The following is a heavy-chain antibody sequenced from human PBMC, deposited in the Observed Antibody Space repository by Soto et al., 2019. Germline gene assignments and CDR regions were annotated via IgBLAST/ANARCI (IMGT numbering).Heavy chain of an antibody. CDR1: GGTFSNDI. J-gene: IGHJ4*02. CDR3: VRDSPIESTYSGYDGMDY. D-gene: IGHD5-12*01. Sequence: QVQVVQSGAEVKKPGSSVKVSCKASGGTFSNDIITWVRQAPGQGLEWMGRIIPLLDIAYYAQKFQGRVTITADKSTSTAYMELNSLRSEDTAVYYCVRDSPIESTYSGYDGMDYWGQGTLVTFSS. V-gene: IGHV1-69*08. CDR2: IIPLLDIA.